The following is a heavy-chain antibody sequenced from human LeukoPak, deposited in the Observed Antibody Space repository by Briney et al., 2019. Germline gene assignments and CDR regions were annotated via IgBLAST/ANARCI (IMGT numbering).Heavy chain of an antibody. Sequence: SETLSLTCTVSGGSISSSSYYWGWIRQPPGKGLEWIGSIYYSGSTYYNPSLKSRVTISVDTSKNQFSLKLSSVTAADTAVYYCARHDYAPPNAFDIWGQGTMVTVSS. D-gene: IGHD4-17*01. CDR1: GGSISSSSYY. J-gene: IGHJ3*02. CDR3: ARHDYAPPNAFDI. V-gene: IGHV4-39*01. CDR2: IYYSGST.